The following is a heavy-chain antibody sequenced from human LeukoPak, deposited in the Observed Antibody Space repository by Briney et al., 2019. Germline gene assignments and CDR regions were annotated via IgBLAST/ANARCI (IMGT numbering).Heavy chain of an antibody. J-gene: IGHJ4*02. CDR2: ISHSGGST. CDR1: GFTFTIYA. Sequence: GGSLRLSCAASGFTFTIYAMAWVRQAPGKGLEWVSSISHSGGSTYNADSVKGRFAISRDNSKNTLYLQMNSLRGEDTALYYCAKGSDGYCGGDCAFDYWGQGTLVTVSS. V-gene: IGHV3-23*01. CDR3: AKGSDGYCGGDCAFDY. D-gene: IGHD2-21*02.